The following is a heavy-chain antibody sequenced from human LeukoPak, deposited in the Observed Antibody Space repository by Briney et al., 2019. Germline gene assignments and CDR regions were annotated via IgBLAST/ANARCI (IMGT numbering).Heavy chain of an antibody. V-gene: IGHV3-23*01. CDR3: AKVGSTWIQSPVDY. CDR2: INGSGGST. CDR1: GFTFSDHA. Sequence: GGSLRLSCAASGFTFSDHAMSWVRQAPAKGLEWVSSINGSGGSTYYADSVKGRFTISRDNSKNTLYLQMNSLRAEDTAVYYCAKVGSTWIQSPVDYWGQGTLVTVSS. D-gene: IGHD5-18*01. J-gene: IGHJ4*02.